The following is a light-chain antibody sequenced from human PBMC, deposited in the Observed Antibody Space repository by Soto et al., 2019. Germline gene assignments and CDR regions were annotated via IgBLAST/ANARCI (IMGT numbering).Light chain of an antibody. J-gene: IGKJ1*01. V-gene: IGKV1-39*01. CDR1: QNIRTS. CDR3: QQSYTTPRT. Sequence: QMTQSPSSLSASVGAIVTITCRASQNIRTSLNWYQQKPGKAPSLLIYGASTLQSGVPSRFSGSASATDFTLTISSLQPEDFATYYCQQSYTTPRTFGQGTKVEIK. CDR2: GAS.